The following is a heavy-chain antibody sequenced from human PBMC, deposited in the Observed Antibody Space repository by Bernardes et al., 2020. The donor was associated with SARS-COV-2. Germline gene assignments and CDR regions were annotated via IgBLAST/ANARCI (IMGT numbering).Heavy chain of an antibody. CDR1: GFSLSTSGMC. Sequence: SGPTLVKPTQTLTLTCTFSGFSLSTSGMCVSWIRQPPGKALEWLARIDWDDDKYYSTSLKTRLTISKDTSKNQVVLTMTNMDPVDTATYYCARIRYGGNWFGFDYWGQGTLVTVSS. V-gene: IGHV2-70*11. CDR3: ARIRYGGNWFGFDY. D-gene: IGHD2-21*01. J-gene: IGHJ4*02. CDR2: IDWDDDK.